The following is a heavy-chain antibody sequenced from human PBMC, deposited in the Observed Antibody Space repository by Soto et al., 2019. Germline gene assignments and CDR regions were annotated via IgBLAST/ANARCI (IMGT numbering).Heavy chain of an antibody. D-gene: IGHD2-2*03. Sequence: PSETLSLTCTVSGGSIITYYWSWIRQPPGKGLEWIGYIYYSGSANYNPSLKSRVTISVDTSKNQFSLKLSSVTAADTAVYYCARDRRGYCSNTSCYNYYYYGMDVWGQGTTLTVSS. CDR1: GGSIITYY. CDR2: IYYSGSA. CDR3: ARDRRGYCSNTSCYNYYYYGMDV. J-gene: IGHJ6*02. V-gene: IGHV4-59*01.